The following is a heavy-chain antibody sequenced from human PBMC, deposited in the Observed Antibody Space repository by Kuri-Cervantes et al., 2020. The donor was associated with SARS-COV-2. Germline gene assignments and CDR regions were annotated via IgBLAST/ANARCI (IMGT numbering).Heavy chain of an antibody. V-gene: IGHV1-69*05. CDR1: GGTFSSYA. J-gene: IGHJ4*02. D-gene: IGHD2-15*01. CDR2: IIPIFGTA. CDR3: ARDPGYCSGGTCLDY. Sequence: SVKVSCKASGGTFSSYAISWVRQAPGQGLEWMGRIIPIFGTANYAQKFQGRVTLTRDTSIGTAYMELNRPRSDDTAVYYCARDPGYCSGGTCLDYWGQGTLVTVSS.